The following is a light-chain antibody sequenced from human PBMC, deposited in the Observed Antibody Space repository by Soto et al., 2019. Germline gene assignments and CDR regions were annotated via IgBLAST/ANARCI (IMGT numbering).Light chain of an antibody. J-gene: IGLJ2*01. Sequence: QSVLTQPPSVSGAPGQRVTISCTGSSSNIGAGYDVHWYQQLPGTAPKLLIYGNSNRPSGVPDRFSGSKSGTSASLAITGPQAEDEADYYGQSYDSSLSGVVFGGGTKVTVL. CDR2: GNS. V-gene: IGLV1-40*01. CDR3: QSYDSSLSGVV. CDR1: SSNIGAGYD.